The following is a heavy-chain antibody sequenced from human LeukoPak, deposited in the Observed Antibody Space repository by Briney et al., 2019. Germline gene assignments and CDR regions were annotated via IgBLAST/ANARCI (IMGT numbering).Heavy chain of an antibody. CDR2: ISAYNGNT. J-gene: IGHJ6*03. CDR1: GYTFTSYY. D-gene: IGHD3-16*01. CDR3: ARVPYMITFGGSRYFMDV. Sequence: ASVKVSCKAPGYTFTSYYMHWVRQAPGQGLEWMGWISAYNGNTNYAQKLQGRVTMTTDTSTSTAYMELRSLRSDDTAVYYCARVPYMITFGGSRYFMDVWGKGTTVTISS. V-gene: IGHV1-18*04.